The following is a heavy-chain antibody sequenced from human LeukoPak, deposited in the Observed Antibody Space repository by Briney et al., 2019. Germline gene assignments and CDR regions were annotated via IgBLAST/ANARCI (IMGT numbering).Heavy chain of an antibody. J-gene: IGHJ4*02. D-gene: IGHD3-22*01. V-gene: IGHV1-69*05. CDR3: ARRHYYDSKNPLE. CDR2: IIPIFGTA. Sequence: SVKVSCKASGGTFSSYAISWVRQAPGQGLEWMGGIIPIFGTANYAQKFQGRVTITTDESTSTAYMELSSLRSEDTAVYYCARRHYYDSKNPLEWGQGTLVTVSS. CDR1: GGTFSSYA.